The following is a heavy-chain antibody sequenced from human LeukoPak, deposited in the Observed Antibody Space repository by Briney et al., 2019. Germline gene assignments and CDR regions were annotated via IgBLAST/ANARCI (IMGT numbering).Heavy chain of an antibody. D-gene: IGHD3-10*01. J-gene: IGHJ3*02. CDR1: GFTFSSYA. CDR2: ISGSGGST. CDR3: AKDQGDVVLLWFGESPGAFDI. Sequence: GGSLRLSCAASGFTFSSYAMSWVRQAPGKGLEWASAISGSGGSTYYADSVKGRFTISRDNSRNTLYLQMNSLRAEDTAVYYCAKDQGDVVLLWFGESPGAFDIWGQGTMVTVSS. V-gene: IGHV3-23*01.